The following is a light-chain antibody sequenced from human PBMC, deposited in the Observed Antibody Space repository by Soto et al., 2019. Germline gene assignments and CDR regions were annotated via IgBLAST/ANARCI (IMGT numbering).Light chain of an antibody. CDR2: DAS. V-gene: IGKV3-11*01. CDR3: QQRSNSPLT. CDR1: QSIGSY. J-gene: IGKJ1*01. Sequence: EIVLTQSPATLSLSPGDRATLSCRAGQSIGSYLAWYQKKLGQAPRLLIYDASNRATSIPARFSGSGSGTDFTLTISSLEPEDFAVYYSQQRSNSPLTFGQGTKVDI.